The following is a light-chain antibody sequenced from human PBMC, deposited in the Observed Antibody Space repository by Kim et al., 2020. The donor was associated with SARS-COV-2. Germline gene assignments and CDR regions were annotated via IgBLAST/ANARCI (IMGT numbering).Light chain of an antibody. Sequence: SVGDRVIITCRASQSISSHLNWSQQKPGKAPKLLIYAASSLQSGVPSRITGSGSGTEFTLTIRTLQPEDSATYYCQQGYSSPQITFGQGTRLEIK. CDR2: AAS. V-gene: IGKV1-39*01. CDR3: QQGYSSPQIT. J-gene: IGKJ5*01. CDR1: QSISSH.